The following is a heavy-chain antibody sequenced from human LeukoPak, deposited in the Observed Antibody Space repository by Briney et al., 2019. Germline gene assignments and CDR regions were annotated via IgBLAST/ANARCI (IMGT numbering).Heavy chain of an antibody. CDR2: FYTGGST. J-gene: IGHJ6*02. CDR1: GGSISSYY. D-gene: IGHD6-19*01. Sequence: PSETLSLTCTVSGGSISSYYWNWIRQSAGRGLEWIGRFYTGGSTNYNPSLKSRVTMSVDTSKNQFSLKLTSVIAADTAVYHRARDALDSSGWFYHGMDVWGQGTTVTVSS. CDR3: ARDALDSSGWFYHGMDV. V-gene: IGHV4-4*07.